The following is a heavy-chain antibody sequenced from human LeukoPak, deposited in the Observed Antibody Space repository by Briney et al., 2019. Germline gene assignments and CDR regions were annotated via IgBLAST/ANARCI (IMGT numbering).Heavy chain of an antibody. D-gene: IGHD3-9*01. CDR2: IYPGDSDT. CDR1: GYSFTSYW. Sequence: GESLKVSCKGSGYSFTSYWIGWVRQMPGKGLEWMGIIYPGDSDTRYSPSFQGQVTISADKSISTAYLQWGSLKASDTAMYYCARRYDILTGYYPTSYYYYGMDVWGQGTTVTVSS. CDR3: ARRYDILTGYYPTSYYYYGMDV. V-gene: IGHV5-51*01. J-gene: IGHJ6*02.